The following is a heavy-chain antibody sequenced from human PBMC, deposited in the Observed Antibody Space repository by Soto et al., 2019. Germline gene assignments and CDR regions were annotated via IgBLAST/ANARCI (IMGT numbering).Heavy chain of an antibody. CDR3: ARDRDVLERRNYYYGMDV. V-gene: IGHV3-33*01. Sequence: QVQLVESGGGVVQPGRSLRLSCAASGFTFSSYGMHWVRQAPGKGLEWVAVIWYDGSNKYYADSVKGRFTISRDNSKNTLYLQMNSLRAEDTAVYCCARDRDVLERRNYYYGMDVWGQGTTVTVSS. CDR1: GFTFSSYG. CDR2: IWYDGSNK. J-gene: IGHJ6*02. D-gene: IGHD1-1*01.